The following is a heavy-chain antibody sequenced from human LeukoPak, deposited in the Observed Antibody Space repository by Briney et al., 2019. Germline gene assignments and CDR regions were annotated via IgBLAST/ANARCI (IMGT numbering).Heavy chain of an antibody. CDR1: AFTFSDYY. CDR2: ISSSSSYT. Sequence: GGSLRLSCAASAFTFSDYYMSWIRQAPGKGLEWVSYISSSSSYTNYADSVKGRFTISRDNAKNSLYLQMNSLRAEDTAVYYCARGGGNEPLDYWGQGTLVTVSS. J-gene: IGHJ4*02. CDR3: ARGGGNEPLDY. D-gene: IGHD5-12*01. V-gene: IGHV3-11*06.